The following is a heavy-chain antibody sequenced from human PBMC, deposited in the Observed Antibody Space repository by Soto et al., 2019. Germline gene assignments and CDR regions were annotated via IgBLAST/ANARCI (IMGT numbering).Heavy chain of an antibody. V-gene: IGHV1-2*02. CDR3: ARGIVSSGYYFDY. CDR1: GYAFTGYY. J-gene: IGHJ4*02. D-gene: IGHD3-22*01. Sequence: ASVKVSCKASGYAFTGYYMHWVRQAPGQGLEWMGWINPNSGGTNYAQKFQGRVTITADESTSTAYMELSSLKSEDTAVYYCARGIVSSGYYFDYWGQGTLVTVSS. CDR2: INPNSGGT.